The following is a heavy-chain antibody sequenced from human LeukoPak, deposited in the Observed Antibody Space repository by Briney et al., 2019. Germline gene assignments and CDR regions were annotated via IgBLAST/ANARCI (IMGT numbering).Heavy chain of an antibody. CDR1: GFTFSSYG. CDR2: IWYDGSNK. J-gene: IGHJ5*02. Sequence: GGSLRLSCAASGFTFSSYGMHWVRQAPGKGLEWVAGIWYDGSNKYYADSVKGRFTISRDNSKNTLYLQMNSLRAEDTAVYYCARESRTYSSSWYWFDPWGQGTLVTVSS. D-gene: IGHD6-13*01. V-gene: IGHV3-33*01. CDR3: ARESRTYSSSWYWFDP.